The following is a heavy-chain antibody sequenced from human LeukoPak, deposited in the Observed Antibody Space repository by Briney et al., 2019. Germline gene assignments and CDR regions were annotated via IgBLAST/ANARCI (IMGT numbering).Heavy chain of an antibody. CDR3: ARQYYDYVWGSYRDFDY. J-gene: IGHJ4*02. Sequence: PSETLSLTCTVSGGSISSSSYYWGWIRQPPGKGLEWIGSIYYSGSTYYNPSLKSRVTISVDTSKNQFSLKLSSVTAADTAVYYCARQYYDYVWGSYRDFDYWGQGTLVTVSS. CDR2: IYYSGST. D-gene: IGHD3-16*02. V-gene: IGHV4-39*01. CDR1: GGSISSSSYY.